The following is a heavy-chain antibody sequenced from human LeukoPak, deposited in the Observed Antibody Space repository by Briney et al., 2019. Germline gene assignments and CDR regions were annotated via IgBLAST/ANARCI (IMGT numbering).Heavy chain of an antibody. CDR1: GGSFSGYY. D-gene: IGHD4-17*01. V-gene: IGHV4-34*01. J-gene: IGHJ4*02. CDR3: ARVNGDSYFDY. Sequence: PSETLSLTCAVYGGSFSGYYWSWIRQPPGKGLEWIGEINHSGSTNHNPSLKSRVTISVDTSKNQFSLKLSSVTAADTAVYYCARVNGDSYFDYWGQGTLVTVSS. CDR2: INHSGST.